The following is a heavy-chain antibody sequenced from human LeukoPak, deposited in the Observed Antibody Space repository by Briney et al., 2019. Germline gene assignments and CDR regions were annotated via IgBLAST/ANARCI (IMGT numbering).Heavy chain of an antibody. CDR2: IYYSGST. CDR3: ARHGLAAAGTLERAFDI. V-gene: IGHV4-59*08. Sequence: TSETLSLTCTVSGGSISSYYWSWIRQPPGKGLEWIGYIYYSGSTNYNPSLKSRVTISVDTSKNQFSLKLSSVTAADTAVYYCARHGLAAAGTLERAFDIWGQGTMVTVSS. J-gene: IGHJ3*02. CDR1: GGSISSYY. D-gene: IGHD6-13*01.